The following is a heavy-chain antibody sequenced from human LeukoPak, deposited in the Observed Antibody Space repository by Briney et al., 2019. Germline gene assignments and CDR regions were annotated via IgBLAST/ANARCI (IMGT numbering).Heavy chain of an antibody. CDR3: ARDRTARRGYYYYYMDV. J-gene: IGHJ6*03. Sequence: GGSLRLSCAASGFTFSSYGMSWVRQAPGKGLEYVSAISSNGGSTYYANSVKGRFTISRDNSKNTLYLQMGSLRAEDMAVYYCARDRTARRGYYYYYMDVWGKGTTVTVSS. V-gene: IGHV3-64*01. CDR1: GFTFSSYG. D-gene: IGHD4-17*01. CDR2: ISSNGGST.